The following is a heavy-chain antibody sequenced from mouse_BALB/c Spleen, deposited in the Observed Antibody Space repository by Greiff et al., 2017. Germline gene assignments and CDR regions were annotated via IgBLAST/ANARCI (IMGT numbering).Heavy chain of an antibody. D-gene: IGHD2-2*01. V-gene: IGHV5-4*02. CDR2: ISDGGSYT. J-gene: IGHJ3*01. Sequence: EVHLVESGGGLVKPGGSLKLSCAASGFTFSDYYMYWVRQTPEKRLEWVATISDGGSYTYYPDSVKGRFTISRDNAKNNLYLQMSSLKSEDTAMYYCARDRDYGYVLFAYWGQGTLVTVSA. CDR1: GFTFSDYY. CDR3: ARDRDYGYVLFAY.